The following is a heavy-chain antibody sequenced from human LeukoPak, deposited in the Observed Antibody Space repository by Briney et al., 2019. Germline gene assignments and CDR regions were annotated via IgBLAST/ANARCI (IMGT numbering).Heavy chain of an antibody. D-gene: IGHD1-26*01. CDR3: ARRDSGSYYNWFDP. Sequence: KLQGRVTITRDTSASTAYMELSSLRSEDTAVYYCARRDSGSYYNWFDPWGQGTLVTVSS. V-gene: IGHV1-3*01. J-gene: IGHJ5*02.